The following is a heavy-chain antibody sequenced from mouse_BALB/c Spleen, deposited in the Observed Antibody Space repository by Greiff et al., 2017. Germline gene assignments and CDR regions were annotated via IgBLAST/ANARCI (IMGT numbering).Heavy chain of an antibody. V-gene: IGHV5-9-4*01. CDR3: ARASGYYDYPYAMDY. Sequence: EVQVVESGGGLVKPGGSLKLSCAASGFTFSSYAMSWVRQSPEKRLEWVAEISSGGSYTYYPDTVTGRFTISRDNAKNTLYLEMSSLRSEDTAMYYCARASGYYDYPYAMDYWGQGTSVTVSS. D-gene: IGHD2-4*01. CDR2: ISSGGSYT. J-gene: IGHJ4*01. CDR1: GFTFSSYA.